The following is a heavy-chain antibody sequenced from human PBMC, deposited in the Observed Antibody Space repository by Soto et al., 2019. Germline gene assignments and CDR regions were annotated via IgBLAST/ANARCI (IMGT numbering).Heavy chain of an antibody. CDR1: GGSFSGYQ. D-gene: IGHD3-10*01. CDR2: INDSGNI. CDR3: ARGLILWFGELSRRGGYYYYMDV. J-gene: IGHJ6*03. V-gene: IGHV4-34*01. Sequence: QVQLQQWGAGLLKPSETLSLTCAVYGGSFSGYQWSWIRQTPGKGLEWIGEINDSGNINYNPSLKSRVTILVDTAKKQISLKLSSVTAADTAVYYCARGLILWFGELSRRGGYYYYMDVWGTGTTVNVSS.